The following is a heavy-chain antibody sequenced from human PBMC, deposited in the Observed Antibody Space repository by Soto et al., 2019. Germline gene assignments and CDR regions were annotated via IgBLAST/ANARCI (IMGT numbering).Heavy chain of an antibody. CDR1: GYTFTSYC. CDR2: INAYNGNT. CDR3: EIVLPPFDP. J-gene: IGHJ5*02. Sequence: QVQLVQSGAEVKKPGASVKVSCKASGYTFTSYCISWVRQAPGHGLEWMGWINAYNGNTNYAQKLQGRVTMTTDTSTSTAYMELRSLRSDGKSLYYCEIVLPPFDPWGQGTLVTVSS. V-gene: IGHV1-18*01.